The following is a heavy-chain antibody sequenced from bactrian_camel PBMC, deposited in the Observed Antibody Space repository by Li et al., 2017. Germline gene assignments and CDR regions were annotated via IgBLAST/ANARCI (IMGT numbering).Heavy chain of an antibody. CDR2: INTGGDST. J-gene: IGHJ4*01. CDR1: GNTYSWYY. D-gene: IGHD6*01. Sequence: VQLVESGGGSVQAGGSLRLSCAASGNTYSWYYMAWFRQAPGKEREGVATINTGGDSTYYADSVKGRFTISRDNAKNTLYLQLDSLKTEDTAIYYCARDRQGLVKGQGTQVTVS. V-gene: IGHV3S1*01.